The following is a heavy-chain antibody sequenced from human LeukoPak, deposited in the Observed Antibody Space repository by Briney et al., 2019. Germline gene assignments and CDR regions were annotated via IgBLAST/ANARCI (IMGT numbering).Heavy chain of an antibody. CDR1: GYIFSSYY. Sequence: ASVKVSCKASGYIFSSYYMHWVRQAPGQGLEWMGIINPSGGSTSYAQKFQGRVIMTRETSTSTVYMELRSPRSEDTAVYYCARDSPISGSYYGGLGYWGQGTLVTVSS. V-gene: IGHV1-46*01. D-gene: IGHD4-23*01. CDR2: INPSGGST. J-gene: IGHJ4*02. CDR3: ARDSPISGSYYGGLGY.